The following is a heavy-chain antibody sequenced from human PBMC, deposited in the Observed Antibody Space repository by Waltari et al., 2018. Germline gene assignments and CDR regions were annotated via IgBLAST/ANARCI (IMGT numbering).Heavy chain of an antibody. J-gene: IGHJ4*02. D-gene: IGHD2-15*01. CDR2: IIPILGIA. Sequence: QVQLVQSGAEVKKPGSSVKVSCKASGGTFSSYAISWVRQAPGQGLEWMGGIIPILGIANYAQKFQGRVTITADKSTSTAYMELSSLRSEDTAVYYCARVYCSGGSCYSRDPYYFDYWGQGTLVTVSS. V-gene: IGHV1-69*10. CDR3: ARVYCSGGSCYSRDPYYFDY. CDR1: GGTFSSYA.